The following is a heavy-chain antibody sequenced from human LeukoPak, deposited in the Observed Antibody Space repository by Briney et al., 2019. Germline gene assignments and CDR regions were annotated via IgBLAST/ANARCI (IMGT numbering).Heavy chain of an antibody. CDR3: AKRTDYSSTWYSFDT. D-gene: IGHD6-13*01. V-gene: IGHV3-21*04. Sequence: PGGSLRLSCAASGFTFNTYTMSWVRQAPGKGLEWVSSINTRSSNIYYADSVKGRFTVSRDNTENTLYLQMNSLRAEDTAVYYCAKRTDYSSTWYSFDTWGQGTLVTVSS. CDR2: INTRSSNI. J-gene: IGHJ4*02. CDR1: GFTFNTYT.